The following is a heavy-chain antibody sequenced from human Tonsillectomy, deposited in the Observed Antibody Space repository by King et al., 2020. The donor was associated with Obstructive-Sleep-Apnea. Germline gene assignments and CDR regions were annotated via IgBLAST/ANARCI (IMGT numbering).Heavy chain of an antibody. J-gene: IGHJ4*02. CDR1: GFTFSKAW. CDR3: TTGGYSSGWYGELGDY. Sequence: VQLVESGGGLVKPGGSLRLSCAASGFTFSKAWMSWVRQAPGKGLEWVGRIKSKTDGGATDYGAPVKGRFTISREDSKNTLYLQMNSLKTEDTAVYYCTTGGYSSGWYGELGDYWGQGTLVTVSS. V-gene: IGHV3-15*01. D-gene: IGHD6-19*01. CDR2: IKSKTDGGAT.